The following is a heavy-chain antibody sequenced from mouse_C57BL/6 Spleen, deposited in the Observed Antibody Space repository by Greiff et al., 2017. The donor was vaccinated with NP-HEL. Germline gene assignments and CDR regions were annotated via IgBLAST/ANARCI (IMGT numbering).Heavy chain of an antibody. J-gene: IGHJ2*01. CDR2: INCDGSST. V-gene: IGHV5-16*01. CDR1: GFTFSDYY. D-gene: IGHD1-1*01. Sequence: EVKVVESEGGLVQPGSSMKLSCTASGFTFSDYYMPWVRQIPEKGLEWVANINCDGSSTYYLDSLKGRFIISRDKAKNILYLQMSSLRSEDTATYYCARESYIIVDYWGQGTTLTVSS. CDR3: ARESYIIVDY.